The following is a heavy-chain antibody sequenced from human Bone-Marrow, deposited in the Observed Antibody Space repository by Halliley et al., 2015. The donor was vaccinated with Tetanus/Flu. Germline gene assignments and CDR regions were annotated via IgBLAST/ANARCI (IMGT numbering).Heavy chain of an antibody. J-gene: IGHJ2*01. CDR1: SWSISSGGHY. V-gene: IGHV4-31*03. Sequence: TLSLTCTVSSWSISSGGHYWSWIRQHPGKGLEWIGYIYYSGSTYYNPSLKSRVTISVDTTKNQFSLKLSSVTAADTAVYHCARGLAYYDFRSGYPSGYFDLWGRGTLVTVSS. D-gene: IGHD3-3*01. CDR2: IYYSGST. CDR3: ARGLAYYDFRSGYPSGYFDL.